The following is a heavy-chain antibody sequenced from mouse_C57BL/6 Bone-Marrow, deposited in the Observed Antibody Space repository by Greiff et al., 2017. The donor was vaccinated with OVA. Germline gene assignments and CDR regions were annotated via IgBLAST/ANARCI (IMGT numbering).Heavy chain of an antibody. CDR3: ARPTTVGANRYAMDD. Sequence: VKLQESGAELVKPGASVKISCKASGYTFTDYYINWVKQTPGQGLEWIGNIGPGSGSTYYNDKFKGKATLTADKTSSTAYMQLSSLTSEDSAVYFCARPTTVGANRYAMDDWGQGTSVTVSS. V-gene: IGHV1-77*01. J-gene: IGHJ4*01. CDR2: IGPGSGST. D-gene: IGHD1-1*01. CDR1: GYTFTDYY.